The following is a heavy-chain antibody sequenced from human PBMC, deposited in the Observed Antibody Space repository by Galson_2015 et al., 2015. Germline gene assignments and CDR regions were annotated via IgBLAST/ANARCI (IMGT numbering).Heavy chain of an antibody. CDR2: INSDGSSI. D-gene: IGHD6-13*01. CDR1: GFTFSSYW. J-gene: IGHJ4*02. Sequence: SLRLSCAASGFTFSSYWMHWVRQAPGKGPVWVSRINSDGSSITYADSVKGRLTISRDNAKNTLYLQMNSLKTEDTAVYYCTTGSIAAAGTVDYWGQGTLVTVSS. CDR3: TTGSIAAAGTVDY. V-gene: IGHV3-74*03.